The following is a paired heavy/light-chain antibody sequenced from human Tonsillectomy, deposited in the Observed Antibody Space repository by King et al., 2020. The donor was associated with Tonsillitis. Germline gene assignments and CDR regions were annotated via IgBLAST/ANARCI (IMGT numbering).Heavy chain of an antibody. Sequence: QVQLQESGPGLVKPSETLSLTCTVSGGSVNSGGNYWSWIRQPPGKGLEWIGYMYSSESTNYNPSLKRRITISVDTSTNQFFLRLRSVTAADTGVYYCARGGVWFGEPLSTVKVGLDVWGQGTTVIVSS. CDR2: MYSSEST. D-gene: IGHD3-10*01. V-gene: IGHV4-61*08. J-gene: IGHJ6*02. CDR3: ARGGVWFGEPLSTVKVGLDV. CDR1: GGSVNSGGNY.
Light chain of an antibody. CDR2: WAS. CDR1: QSVLHSPNKKSY. V-gene: IGKV4-1*01. CDR3: QQYYSILWT. J-gene: IGKJ1*01. Sequence: DIVMTQSPESLAVSLGERAIINCKSSQSVLHSPNKKSYVAWYQKKPGQPPRLLIYWASTRESGVPDRFSGSGSGTDFTLTISSLQAEDVAVYYCQQYYSILWTFGQGTQVEVK.